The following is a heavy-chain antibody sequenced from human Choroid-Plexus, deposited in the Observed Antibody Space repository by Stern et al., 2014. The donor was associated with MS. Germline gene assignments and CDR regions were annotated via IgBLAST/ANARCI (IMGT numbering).Heavy chain of an antibody. CDR3: AKDRQWSTYFFDY. J-gene: IGHJ4*02. Sequence: MQLVESGGGVAQPGRPLILSCAASGFTFSNFGMHWVRQAPGKGLEWVALISYDGSDKYYADSVKGRFTIFRDNSKNTLYMNMNSLRAEDTAVYYCAKDRQWSTYFFDYWGQGSLVTVSS. V-gene: IGHV3-30*18. CDR2: ISYDGSDK. CDR1: GFTFSNFG. D-gene: IGHD2-15*01.